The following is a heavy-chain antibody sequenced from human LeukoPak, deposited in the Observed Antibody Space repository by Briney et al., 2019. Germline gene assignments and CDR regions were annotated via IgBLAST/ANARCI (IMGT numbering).Heavy chain of an antibody. CDR1: GYTFTSYY. CDR2: INPSGGST. J-gene: IGHJ5*02. D-gene: IGHD1-26*01. Sequence: ASVKVSCKASGYTFTSYYMHWVRQAPGQGLEWMGIINPSGGSTSYAQKFQGRVTMTRDTSTSTVYMELSSLRSEDTAVYYCAVGGRIVGATSGRFDPWGQGTLVTVSS. CDR3: AVGGRIVGATSGRFDP. V-gene: IGHV1-46*01.